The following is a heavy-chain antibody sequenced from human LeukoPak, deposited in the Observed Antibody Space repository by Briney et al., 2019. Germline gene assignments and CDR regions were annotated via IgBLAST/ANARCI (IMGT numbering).Heavy chain of an antibody. D-gene: IGHD5-12*01. V-gene: IGHV1-2*02. J-gene: IGHJ4*02. Sequence: GASVKVSCKASGYTLTGYYMHWVRQAPGQGLEWMGWINPNSGGTNYAQKFQGRVTMTRDTSISTAYMELSRLGSDDTAVYYCAREYSGYDSLGYWGQGTLVTVSS. CDR2: INPNSGGT. CDR3: AREYSGYDSLGY. CDR1: GYTLTGYY.